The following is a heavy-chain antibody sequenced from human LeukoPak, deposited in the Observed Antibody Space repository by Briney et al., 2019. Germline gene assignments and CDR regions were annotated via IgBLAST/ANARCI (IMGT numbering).Heavy chain of an antibody. D-gene: IGHD2-15*01. CDR2: IYPGDSDT. V-gene: IGHV5-51*01. Sequence: GESLKISCKGSGYSFTSYWIGWVRQMPGKGLEWMGIIYPGDSDTRYSPSFQGQVTISADKSISTAYLQWSSLKASDTAMYYCARSTSPYCSGGSCYWFDPWGQGTLVTVSS. J-gene: IGHJ5*02. CDR1: GYSFTSYW. CDR3: ARSTSPYCSGGSCYWFDP.